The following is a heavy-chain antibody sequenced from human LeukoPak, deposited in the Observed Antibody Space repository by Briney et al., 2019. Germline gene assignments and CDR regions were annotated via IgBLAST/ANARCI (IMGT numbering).Heavy chain of an antibody. V-gene: IGHV3-30*03. CDR2: ISYDGSNK. J-gene: IGHJ4*02. D-gene: IGHD3-22*01. CDR1: GFTFSNYW. CDR3: ARDVHYDSSGSFDY. Sequence: GGSLRLSCAASGFTFSNYWMSWVRQAPGKGLEWVAVISYDGSNKYDADSVKGRFTISRDNSKNTLYLQMNSLRAEDTAVYYCARDVHYDSSGSFDYWGQGTLVSVSS.